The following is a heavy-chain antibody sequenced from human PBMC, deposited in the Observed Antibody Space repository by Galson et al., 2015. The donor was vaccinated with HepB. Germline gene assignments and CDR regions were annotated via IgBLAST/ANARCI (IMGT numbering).Heavy chain of an antibody. J-gene: IGHJ4*02. CDR2: FCRNGGST. CDR1: GVTYHVPI. D-gene: IGHD6-19*01. V-gene: IGHV3-64*01. CDR3: ARDLGIAVAGTSDY. Sequence: PLGQDCVDPGVTYHVPIMLWAGEAQREGLESVWGFCRNGGSTYYANSVKGRFTISRDNSKNTLYLQMGSLRAEDMAVYYCARDLGIAVAGTSDYWGQGTLVTVSS.